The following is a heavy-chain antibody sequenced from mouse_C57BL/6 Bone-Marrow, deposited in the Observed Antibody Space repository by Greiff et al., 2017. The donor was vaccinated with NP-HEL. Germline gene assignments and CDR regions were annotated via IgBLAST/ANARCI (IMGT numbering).Heavy chain of an antibody. CDR3: ASSTVVATYWYFDV. CDR2: ISYDGSN. V-gene: IGHV3-6*01. CDR1: GYSITSGYY. Sequence: ESGPGLVKPSQSLSLTCSVPGYSITSGYYWNWIRQFPGNKLEWMGYISYDGSNNYNPSLKNRISITRDTSKNQFFLKLNSVTTEDTATYYCASSTVVATYWYFDVWGTGTTVTVSS. J-gene: IGHJ1*03. D-gene: IGHD1-1*01.